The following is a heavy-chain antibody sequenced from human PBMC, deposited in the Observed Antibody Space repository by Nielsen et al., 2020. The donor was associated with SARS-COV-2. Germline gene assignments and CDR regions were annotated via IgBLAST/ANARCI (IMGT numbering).Heavy chain of an antibody. Sequence: SETLSLTCIVSGGSISSGSHHWGWTRPPPGKGLEGIGVIFYRGNTNYNPSLKSRVTISVDTSKNQFSLKVNSVTAADTAVYYCVGIDMATISVDYWGRGTLVTVSS. CDR1: GGSISSGSHH. CDR2: IFYRGNT. CDR3: VGIDMATISVDY. D-gene: IGHD5-24*01. V-gene: IGHV4-61*01. J-gene: IGHJ4*02.